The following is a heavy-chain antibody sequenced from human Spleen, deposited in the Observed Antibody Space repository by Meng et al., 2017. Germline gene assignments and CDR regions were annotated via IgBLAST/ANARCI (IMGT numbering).Heavy chain of an antibody. CDR3: ERGLHYYDSSGYYYLDY. V-gene: IGHV1-46*01. D-gene: IGHD3-22*01. CDR1: GYTFTSYY. Sequence: ASVKVSCKASGYTFTSYYMHWVRQAPGQGREWMGIINPSGGSTSYAQKFQGRVTMTRDTSTSTVYMELSSLRSEDTAVYYCERGLHYYDSSGYYYLDYWGQGTLVTVSS. J-gene: IGHJ4*02. CDR2: INPSGGST.